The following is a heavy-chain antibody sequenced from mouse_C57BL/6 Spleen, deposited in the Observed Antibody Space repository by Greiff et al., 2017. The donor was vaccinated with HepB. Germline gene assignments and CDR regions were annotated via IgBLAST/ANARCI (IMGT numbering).Heavy chain of an antibody. CDR1: GYTFTSYW. D-gene: IGHD2-4*01. J-gene: IGHJ2*01. Sequence: VQLQQPGAELVKPGASVKVSCKASGYTFTSYWLHWVKQRPGQGLEWIGRIHPSDGDTNYNQKFKGMATLPVDKSSSTAYMQLSSLTSEDSAVYYCAIRRGYYEGFDYWGQGTTLTVSS. V-gene: IGHV1-74*01. CDR3: AIRRGYYEGFDY. CDR2: IHPSDGDT.